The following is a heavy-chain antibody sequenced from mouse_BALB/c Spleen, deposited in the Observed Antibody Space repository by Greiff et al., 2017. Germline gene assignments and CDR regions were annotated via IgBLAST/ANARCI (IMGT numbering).Heavy chain of an antibody. Sequence: QVQLKQSGAELMKPGASVKISCKATGYTFSSYWIEWVKQRPGHGLEWIGEILPGSGSTNYNEKFKGKATFTADTSSNTAYMQLSSLTSEDSAVYYCARNYGSSHYYAMDYWGQGTSVTVSS. V-gene: IGHV1-9*01. D-gene: IGHD1-1*01. J-gene: IGHJ4*01. CDR3: ARNYGSSHYYAMDY. CDR1: GYTFSSYW. CDR2: ILPGSGST.